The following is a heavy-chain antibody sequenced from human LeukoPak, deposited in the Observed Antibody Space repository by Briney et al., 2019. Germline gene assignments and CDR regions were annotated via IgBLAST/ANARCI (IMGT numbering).Heavy chain of an antibody. V-gene: IGHV3-30*02. D-gene: IGHD3-3*01. CDR3: AREMTRYYDFWSGYDI. CDR2: IRYDGSNK. CDR1: GFTFSSYG. Sequence: LPGGSLRLSCAASGFTFSSYGMHWVRQAPGKGLEWVAFIRYDGSNKYYADSVKGRFTISRDNSKNTLYLQMGSLRAEDMAVYYCAREMTRYYDFWSGYDIWGQGTMVTVSS. J-gene: IGHJ3*02.